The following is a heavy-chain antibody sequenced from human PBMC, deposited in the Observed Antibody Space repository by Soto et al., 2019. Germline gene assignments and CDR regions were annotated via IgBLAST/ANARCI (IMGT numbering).Heavy chain of an antibody. CDR2: ISGSGDKT. J-gene: IGHJ4*02. D-gene: IGHD3-10*01. Sequence: PGGSLRLSCAASGFTFSNYVMSWIRQAPGKGLEWVSSISGSGDKTYYLDSVKGRFTISRDNSKNTLFLQMNSLRAEDTAVYYCAKLPLLLALGFDYWGQGILVTVSS. CDR3: AKLPLLLALGFDY. V-gene: IGHV3-23*01. CDR1: GFTFSNYV.